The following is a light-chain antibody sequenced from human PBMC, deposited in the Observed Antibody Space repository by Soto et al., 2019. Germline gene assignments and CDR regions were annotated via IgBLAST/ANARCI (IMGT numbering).Light chain of an antibody. CDR3: QDYHNWPMT. J-gene: IGKJ5*01. CDR1: HIVSRN. V-gene: IGKV3-15*01. Sequence: IFMTHSPATLSVTPSEIATLSCRAIHIVSRNLSWYQHKPGHARSLLSYDSSTRYTGIPARFSGSGSGTEFTLTIISLQSGDFAVYYCQDYHNWPMTFCQGTRLEI. CDR2: DSS.